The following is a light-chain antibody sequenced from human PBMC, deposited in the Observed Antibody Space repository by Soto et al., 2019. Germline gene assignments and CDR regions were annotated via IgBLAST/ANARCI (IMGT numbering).Light chain of an antibody. J-gene: IGKJ4*01. CDR3: QQYNKWPPLT. Sequence: EIVMTQSTATLSVSPGERATLSCRASQSVSSNLAWYQQKPGQAPKVLIYEASTRATGIPARFSGSGSGTEFTLTISSLQSEDAAVYYCQQYNKWPPLTFGGGTKVEIK. CDR1: QSVSSN. CDR2: EAS. V-gene: IGKV3-15*01.